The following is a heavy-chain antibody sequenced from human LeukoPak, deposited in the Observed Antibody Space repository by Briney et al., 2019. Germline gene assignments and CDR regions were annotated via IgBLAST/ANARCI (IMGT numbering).Heavy chain of an antibody. CDR3: AGLDWGSPPYFDY. D-gene: IGHD7-27*01. CDR1: GYSISSGYY. J-gene: IGHJ4*02. Sequence: SETLSLTCTVSGYSISSGYYWGWIRQPPGKGLEWIGSIYHSGSTYYNPSLKSRVTISVDTSKNQFSLKLSSVTAADTAVYYCAGLDWGSPPYFDYWGQGTLVTVSS. CDR2: IYHSGST. V-gene: IGHV4-38-2*02.